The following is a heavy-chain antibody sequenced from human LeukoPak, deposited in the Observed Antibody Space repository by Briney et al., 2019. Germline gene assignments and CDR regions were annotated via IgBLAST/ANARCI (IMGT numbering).Heavy chain of an antibody. CDR3: ARQGVNYYGSGSHAAYY. V-gene: IGHV5-51*01. Sequence: GETLKISCKGSGYSFTSYWIGWVRQMPGKGLEWMGIIYPGDSDTRYSPSFQGQVTISADKSISTAYLQWSSLKASDTAMYYCARQGVNYYGSGSHAAYYWGQGTLVIVSS. CDR1: GYSFTSYW. CDR2: IYPGDSDT. D-gene: IGHD3-10*01. J-gene: IGHJ4*02.